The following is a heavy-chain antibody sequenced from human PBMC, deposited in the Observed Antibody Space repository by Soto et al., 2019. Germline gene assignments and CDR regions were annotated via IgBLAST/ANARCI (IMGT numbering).Heavy chain of an antibody. Sequence: EVQLLESGGGSVQPGGSLRLSCAASGFTFSNYVMTWVRQAPGKGLEWVSTMSGTAGNTYYADSVKGRFTISRDNSKNTLYLQMTSLRAEDTAVYYCAKKYYFGSGSYVFYFDYWGQGTLVTVSS. CDR3: AKKYYFGSGSYVFYFDY. CDR1: GFTFSNYV. D-gene: IGHD3-10*01. J-gene: IGHJ4*02. CDR2: MSGTAGNT. V-gene: IGHV3-23*01.